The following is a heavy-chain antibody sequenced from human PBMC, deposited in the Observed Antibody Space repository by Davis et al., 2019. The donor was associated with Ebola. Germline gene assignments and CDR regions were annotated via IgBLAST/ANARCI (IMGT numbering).Heavy chain of an antibody. J-gene: IGHJ6*04. Sequence: PGGSLRLSCAASGFTFSAYSLNWVRQAPGKGLEWVSCISSSSSYIYYADSVKGRFTVSRDNAKNSLYLQMNSLRAEDTAVYYCARENVLLWFGELLYYYYGMDVWGKGTTVTVSS. D-gene: IGHD3-10*01. CDR3: ARENVLLWFGELLYYYYGMDV. CDR2: ISSSSSYI. V-gene: IGHV3-21*01. CDR1: GFTFSAYS.